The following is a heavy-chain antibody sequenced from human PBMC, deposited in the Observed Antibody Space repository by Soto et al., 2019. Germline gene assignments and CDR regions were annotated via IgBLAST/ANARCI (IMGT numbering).Heavy chain of an antibody. CDR1: GFTFSSYA. V-gene: IGHV3-30-3*01. D-gene: IGHD1-1*01. J-gene: IGHJ6*02. Sequence: QVQLVESGGGVVQPGRSLRLSCAASGFTFSSYAMHWVRQAPGKGLEWVAVISYDGSNKYYADSVKGRFTISRDNSKNTLYLQMNSLTAEDTAVYYCARDRGFKYNWNSYYYYYGMDVWGQGTTVTVSS. CDR2: ISYDGSNK. CDR3: ARDRGFKYNWNSYYYYYGMDV.